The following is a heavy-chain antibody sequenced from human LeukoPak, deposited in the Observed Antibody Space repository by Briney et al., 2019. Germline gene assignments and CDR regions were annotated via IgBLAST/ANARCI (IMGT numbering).Heavy chain of an antibody. D-gene: IGHD6-13*01. CDR1: GGSVGSGGYY. Sequence: SETLSLTCTVSGGSVGSGGYYWSWIRQPPGGGLEWIGDIYYIRNTNYNPSLKSRVTMSLDPSKNQFSLKLSSVTAADTAVYYCARASIAAAGPWGQGTLVTVSS. V-gene: IGHV4-61*08. J-gene: IGHJ5*02. CDR2: IYYIRNT. CDR3: ARASIAAAGP.